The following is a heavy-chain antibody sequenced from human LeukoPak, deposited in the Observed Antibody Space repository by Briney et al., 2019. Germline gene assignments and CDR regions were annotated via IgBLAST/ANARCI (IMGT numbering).Heavy chain of an antibody. D-gene: IGHD1-26*01. CDR1: GFTSSSYS. CDR2: IRSSSSDI. Sequence: GGSLRLSCAASGFTSSSYSMNWVRQAPGKGLEWVSFIRSSSSDIYYADSVKGRFTISRDNAKNSLYLQMDSLRAEDTAVYYCARVRSGSLDYWGQGTLVTVSS. V-gene: IGHV3-21*01. CDR3: ARVRSGSLDY. J-gene: IGHJ4*02.